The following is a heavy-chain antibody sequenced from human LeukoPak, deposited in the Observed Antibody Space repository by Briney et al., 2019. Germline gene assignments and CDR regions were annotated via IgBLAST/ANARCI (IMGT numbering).Heavy chain of an antibody. CDR1: GGSISSTNYF. CDR3: ARDRGGYNSFDY. D-gene: IGHD5-24*01. CDR2: IYYSGST. Sequence: PSETLSLTCTVSGGSISSTNYFWGWIRQPPGKGLEWIGYIYYSGSTNYNPSLKSRVTISVDTSKIQFSLKLSSVTAADTAVYYCARDRGGYNSFDYWGQGTLVTVSS. J-gene: IGHJ4*02. V-gene: IGHV4-61*01.